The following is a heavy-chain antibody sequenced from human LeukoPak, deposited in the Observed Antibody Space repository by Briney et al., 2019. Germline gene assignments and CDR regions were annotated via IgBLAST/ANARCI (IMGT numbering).Heavy chain of an antibody. CDR3: ARMDYGPYCYYGMDV. V-gene: IGHV4-34*01. CDR2: INHSGST. Sequence: SETLSLTCAVYGGSFSGYYWSWIRQPPGKGLEWIGEINHSGSTNYNPSLKSRVTISVDTSKNQFSLKLSSVTAAVTAVHYCARMDYGPYCYYGMDVWGKGTTVTVFS. D-gene: IGHD4-17*01. J-gene: IGHJ6*04. CDR1: GGSFSGYY.